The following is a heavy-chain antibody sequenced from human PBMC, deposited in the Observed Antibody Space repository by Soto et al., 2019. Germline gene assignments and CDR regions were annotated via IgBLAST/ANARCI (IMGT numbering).Heavy chain of an antibody. J-gene: IGHJ6*02. V-gene: IGHV4-30-2*01. CDR3: ARAGDGDFWSGYNLYYYYGMEV. Sequence: PSETLSLTCAVSGGSISSGGYSWSWIRQPPGKGLEWIGYIYHSGSTYYNPSLKSRVTISVDRSKNQFSLKLSSVTAADTAVYYCARAGDGDFWSGYNLYYYYGMEVWGQGTTVTVSS. CDR1: GGSISSGGYS. D-gene: IGHD3-3*01. CDR2: IYHSGST.